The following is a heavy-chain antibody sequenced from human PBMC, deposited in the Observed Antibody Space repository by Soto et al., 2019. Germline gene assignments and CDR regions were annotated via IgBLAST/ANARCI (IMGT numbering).Heavy chain of an antibody. CDR2: INAGNGNT. J-gene: IGHJ4*02. CDR3: ARDLGGYDPDY. Sequence: GASVKVSCRASGYTFPTYAMHWVRQAPGQRLEWMGWINAGNGNTKYSQKFQGRVTITRDTSASTAYMELSSLRSEDTAVYYCARDLGGYDPDYWGQGTLVTGSS. CDR1: GYTFPTYA. D-gene: IGHD5-12*01. V-gene: IGHV1-3*01.